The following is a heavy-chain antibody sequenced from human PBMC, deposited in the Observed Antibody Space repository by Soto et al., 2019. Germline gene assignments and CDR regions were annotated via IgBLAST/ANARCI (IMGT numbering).Heavy chain of an antibody. Sequence: EVQLEESGGALVRPGRSLRLSCAASGFTFDDYAMHWVRQVLGKGLEWVSSISWNSGNIGYADSVKGRFTTSRDNAKNSLSLQMNSLRPEDTALYYFVRSKGGYSYGTPFDYWGQGTLVTVSS. CDR1: GFTFDDYA. D-gene: IGHD5-18*01. J-gene: IGHJ4*02. CDR2: ISWNSGNI. CDR3: VRSKGGYSYGTPFDY. V-gene: IGHV3-9*01.